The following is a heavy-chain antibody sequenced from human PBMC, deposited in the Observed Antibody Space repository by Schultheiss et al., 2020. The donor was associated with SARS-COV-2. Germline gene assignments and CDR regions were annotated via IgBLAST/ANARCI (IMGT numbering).Heavy chain of an antibody. J-gene: IGHJ6*02. CDR3: ARHTHYSSSWYENYYYGMDV. Sequence: GGSLRLSCAASGFTVSSNYMSWVRQAPGKGLEWVSVIYSGGSTYYADSVKGRFTISRDNSKNTLYLQMNSLRAEDTAVYYCARHTHYSSSWYENYYYGMDVWGQGTTVTVSS. CDR2: IYSGGST. D-gene: IGHD6-13*01. V-gene: IGHV3-66*02. CDR1: GFTVSSNY.